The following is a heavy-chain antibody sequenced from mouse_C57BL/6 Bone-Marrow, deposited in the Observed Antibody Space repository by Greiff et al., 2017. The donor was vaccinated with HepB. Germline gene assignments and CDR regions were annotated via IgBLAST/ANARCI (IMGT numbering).Heavy chain of an antibody. Sequence: EVKLVESGPELVKPGASVKISCKASGYSFTDYNMNWVKQSNGKSLEWIGVINPNYGTTSYNQKFKGKATLTVDQSSSTAYMQLNSLTSEDSAVYYCAGYYYGSSYPYFDVWGTGTTVTVSS. J-gene: IGHJ1*03. CDR2: INPNYGTT. CDR1: GYSFTDYN. D-gene: IGHD1-1*01. CDR3: AGYYYGSSYPYFDV. V-gene: IGHV1-39*01.